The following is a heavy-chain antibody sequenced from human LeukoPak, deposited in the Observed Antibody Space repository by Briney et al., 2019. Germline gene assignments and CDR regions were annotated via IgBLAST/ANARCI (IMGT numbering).Heavy chain of an antibody. CDR2: INPSGGST. CDR3: ARGLMTTVVTGDFDY. V-gene: IGHV1-46*01. CDR1: GYTFTSYY. Sequence: ASVKVSCKASGYTFTSYYMHWVRQAPGQGLEWMGIINPSGGSTSYAQKFQGRVTMTRDTSTSAVCMELSSLRSEDTAVYYCARGLMTTVVTGDFDYWGQGTLVTVSS. D-gene: IGHD4-23*01. J-gene: IGHJ4*02.